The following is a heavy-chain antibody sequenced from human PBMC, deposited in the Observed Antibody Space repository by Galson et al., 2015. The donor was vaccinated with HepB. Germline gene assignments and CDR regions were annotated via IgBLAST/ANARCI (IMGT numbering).Heavy chain of an antibody. CDR3: AAGGDIVVVPAAISLHYYYGMDV. J-gene: IGHJ6*02. D-gene: IGHD2-2*01. CDR2: INAGNGNT. V-gene: IGHV1-3*01. CDR1: GYTFTSYA. Sequence: SVKVSCKASGYTFTSYAMHWVRQAPGQRLEWMGWINAGNGNTKYSQKFQGRVTITRDTSASTAYMELSSLRSEDTAVYYCAAGGDIVVVPAAISLHYYYGMDVWGQGTTVTVSS.